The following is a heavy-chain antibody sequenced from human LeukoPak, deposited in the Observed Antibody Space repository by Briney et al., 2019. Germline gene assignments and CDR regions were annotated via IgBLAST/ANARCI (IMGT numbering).Heavy chain of an antibody. D-gene: IGHD4-17*01. J-gene: IGHJ6*02. CDR3: ARESITVPTYYYGMDV. Sequence: PGRSLRLSCAASGFTFSSYAMHWVRQAPGKGLEWVAVISYDGSNKYYADSVKRRFTISRDNSKNTLYLQMNSLRAEDTAVYYCARESITVPTYYYGMDVWGQGTTVTVSS. CDR2: ISYDGSNK. V-gene: IGHV3-30*04. CDR1: GFTFSSYA.